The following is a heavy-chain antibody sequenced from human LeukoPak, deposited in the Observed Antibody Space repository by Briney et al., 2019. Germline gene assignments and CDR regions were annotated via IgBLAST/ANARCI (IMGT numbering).Heavy chain of an antibody. CDR3: ARHGTPAAYYYDSSAYDAFDI. J-gene: IGHJ3*02. CDR2: IYYSGST. CDR1: DGSINSYY. Sequence: SETLSLTCTVSDGSINSYYWSWIRQPPGKGLEWIGYIYYSGSTKYNPSLKSRVTITVDTSKNQFSLKLSSVTAADTAVYYCARHGTPAAYYYDSSAYDAFDIWGQGTMVTVSS. D-gene: IGHD3-22*01. V-gene: IGHV4-59*08.